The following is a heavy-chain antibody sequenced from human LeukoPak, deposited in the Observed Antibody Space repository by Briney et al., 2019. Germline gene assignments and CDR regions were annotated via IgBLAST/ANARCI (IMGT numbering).Heavy chain of an antibody. CDR2: IYYSGST. D-gene: IGHD3-10*01. CDR1: GGSISSGGYY. J-gene: IGHJ3*02. V-gene: IGHV4-31*03. CDR3: ARCRASYAFDI. Sequence: PSETLSLTCTVSGGSISSGGYYWSWIRQHPGKGLEWIGYIYYSGSTYYNPSLKSRVTISVDTSKNQFSLKLSSVTAADTAVCYCARCRASYAFDIWGQGTMVTVSS.